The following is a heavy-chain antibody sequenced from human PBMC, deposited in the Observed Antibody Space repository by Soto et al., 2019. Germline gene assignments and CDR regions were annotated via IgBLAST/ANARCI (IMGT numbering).Heavy chain of an antibody. J-gene: IGHJ3*02. CDR2: IRSRRIEM. D-gene: IGHD2-2*01. CDR1: GFTFSNYN. CDR3: VRESYPAKAFDI. V-gene: IGHV3-21*01. Sequence: EVQLVESGGGLVKPGESLRLSCAASGFTFSNYNINWVRQAPGKGLEWVSSIRSRRIEMYYADSVKGRFTISRDDAKNPLSLQMNGLRAEDTAVYFCVRESYPAKAFDIWGQGTMVTVSS.